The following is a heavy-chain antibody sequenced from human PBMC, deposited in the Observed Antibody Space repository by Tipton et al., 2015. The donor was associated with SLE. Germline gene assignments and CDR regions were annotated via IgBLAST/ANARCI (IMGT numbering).Heavy chain of an antibody. J-gene: IGHJ6*03. D-gene: IGHD3-16*01. Sequence: QLVQSGPEVKKPGASVKVSCKASGYTFTSYCITWVRQAPGQGLGWMGWISGYNGNTNYAQKLQGRVTMTTDTSTSTAYMELRSLRSDDTAVYYCARLGDWDFYYYMDVWGKGTTVTVSS. V-gene: IGHV1-18*01. CDR1: GYTFTSYC. CDR2: ISGYNGNT. CDR3: ARLGDWDFYYYMDV.